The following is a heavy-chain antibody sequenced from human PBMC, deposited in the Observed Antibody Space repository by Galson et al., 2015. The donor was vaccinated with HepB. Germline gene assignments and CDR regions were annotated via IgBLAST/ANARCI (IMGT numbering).Heavy chain of an antibody. V-gene: IGHV3-30*04. CDR2: ISYDGSNK. CDR1: GFTFSSYA. D-gene: IGHD3-9*01. Sequence: SLRLSCAASGFTFSSYAMHWVRQAPGKGLEWVAVISYDGSNKYYADSVKGRFTISRDNSKNTPYLQMNSLRAEDTAVYYCARDFVLRYFDWSYYFDYWGQGTLVTVSS. J-gene: IGHJ4*02. CDR3: ARDFVLRYFDWSYYFDY.